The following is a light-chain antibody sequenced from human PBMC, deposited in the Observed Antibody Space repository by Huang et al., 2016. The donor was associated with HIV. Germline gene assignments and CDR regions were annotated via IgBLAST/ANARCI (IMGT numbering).Light chain of an antibody. CDR1: QSVHSY. CDR3: QQRSAWPLT. CDR2: EAS. J-gene: IGKJ4*01. V-gene: IGKV3-11*01. Sequence: EIVLTQSPATLSLCPGERATLSCRASQSVHSYLAWYQQKPGQAPSILIYEASNRATGIPARFSGSGCGTDFTLTISNLQSEDFAVYYCQQRSAWPLTFGGGTKVEI.